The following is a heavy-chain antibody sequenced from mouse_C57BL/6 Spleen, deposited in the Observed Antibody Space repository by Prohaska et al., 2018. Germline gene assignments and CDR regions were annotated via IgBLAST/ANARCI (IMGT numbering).Heavy chain of an antibody. CDR1: GYAFSSYW. CDR3: ARGGYSNY. V-gene: IGHV1-80*01. D-gene: IGHD2-14*01. CDR2: IYPGDGDT. J-gene: IGHJ2*01. Sequence: CKASGYAFSSYWMNWVKQRPGKGLEWIGQIYPGDGDTNYNGKFKGKATLTVDTSSSTAYMELHSLTSEDSAVYFCARGGYSNYWGQGTTLTVSS.